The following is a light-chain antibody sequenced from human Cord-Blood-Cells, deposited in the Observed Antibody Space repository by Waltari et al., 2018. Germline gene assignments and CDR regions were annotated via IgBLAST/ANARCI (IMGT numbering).Light chain of an antibody. CDR1: SSAVGGYNY. V-gene: IGLV2-14*01. J-gene: IGLJ1*01. CDR2: DVS. Sequence: QSALTQPASVSGSPGQSITISCTGTSSAVGGYNYVSWYQQHPGKAPKLMIYDVSNRPSGVSNRFSVSKSGNTASLTISGLQAEDEADYYCSSYTSSSTLAYVFGTGTKVTVL. CDR3: SSYTSSSTLAYV.